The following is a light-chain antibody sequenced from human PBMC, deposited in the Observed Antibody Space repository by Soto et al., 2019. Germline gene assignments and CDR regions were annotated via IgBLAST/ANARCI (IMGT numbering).Light chain of an antibody. Sequence: EIVLTQSPGTLSLSPGERATLSCRASQSVSGSYLAWYQQKPGQAPRLLVYGASSRAADVPDRFSGRGSGTNLALTISRVEPEDFAVYYCQQYDSSPTFGQGTKVEIK. CDR3: QQYDSSPT. J-gene: IGKJ1*01. CDR1: QSVSGSY. V-gene: IGKV3-20*01. CDR2: GAS.